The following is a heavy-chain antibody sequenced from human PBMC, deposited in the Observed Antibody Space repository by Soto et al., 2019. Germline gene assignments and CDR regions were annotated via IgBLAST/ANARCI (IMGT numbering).Heavy chain of an antibody. CDR3: ARWSSAFDY. V-gene: IGHV3-11*01. Sequence: QVQVVESGGGLVKPGGPLRLSCLASGFTLGDNYMGWVRQAPGKGLEWVSYLSQTATAIHYADSVRGRFTISRDNAKNSLYLEMSSLRAEDTAMYYCARWSSAFDYWGQGTLVTVSS. CDR1: GFTLGDNY. CDR2: LSQTATAI. J-gene: IGHJ4*02.